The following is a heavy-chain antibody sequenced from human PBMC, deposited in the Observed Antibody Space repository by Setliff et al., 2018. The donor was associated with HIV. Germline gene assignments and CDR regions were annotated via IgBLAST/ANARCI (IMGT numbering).Heavy chain of an antibody. J-gene: IGHJ2*01. D-gene: IGHD2-21*02. CDR2: VYNSGST. CDR3: ARDGRLPSSYWYFDL. Sequence: SETLSLTCTVSGGSISSSNYYWSWIRQPPGKGLEWIGYVYNSGSTNYNPSLKSRVTISVDTSTNRLSLKVHSVTAADTAMYYCARDGRLPSSYWYFDLWGRGTLVTVS. V-gene: IGHV4-61*01. CDR1: GGSISSSNYY.